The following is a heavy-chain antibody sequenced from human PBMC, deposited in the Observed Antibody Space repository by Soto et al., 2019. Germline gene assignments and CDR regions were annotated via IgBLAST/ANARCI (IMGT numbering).Heavy chain of an antibody. J-gene: IGHJ4*02. CDR1: GFTFSSYA. D-gene: IGHD2-15*01. V-gene: IGHV3-23*01. Sequence: GSLRLSCAASGFTFSSYAMSWVRQAPGKGLEWVSAISGSGGSTYYADSVKGRFTISRDNSKNTLYLQMNSLRAEDTAVYYCAKGLGYCSGGSWPSDYWGQGTLVTVSS. CDR3: AKGLGYCSGGSWPSDY. CDR2: ISGSGGST.